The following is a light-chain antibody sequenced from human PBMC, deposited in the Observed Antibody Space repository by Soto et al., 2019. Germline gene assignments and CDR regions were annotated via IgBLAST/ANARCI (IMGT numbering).Light chain of an antibody. J-gene: IGKJ2*01. CDR3: QQYYSTPLT. Sequence: DIVMTQSPDSLAVSLGERATINCKSSKSVLYSSNNKNYLAWYQQKPGQPPKLHMYWASTRESGVPDRFSGSRSGTDFTLTISSLQDEDVAVYYCQQYYSTPLTFGQGTKLEIK. CDR1: KSVLYSSNNKNY. CDR2: WAS. V-gene: IGKV4-1*01.